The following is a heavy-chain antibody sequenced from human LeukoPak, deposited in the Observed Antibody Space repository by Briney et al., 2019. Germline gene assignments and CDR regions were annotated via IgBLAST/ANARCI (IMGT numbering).Heavy chain of an antibody. V-gene: IGHV4-61*02. CDR2: IYTSGST. CDR1: GGSISSGSYY. J-gene: IGHJ3*02. D-gene: IGHD3-10*01. Sequence: SVTLSLTCTVSGGSISSGSYYWSWIRQPAGKGLEWIGRIYTSGSTNYNPSLKSRVTISVDTSKNQFSLKLSSVTAADTAVYYCARITVVRGGWDAFDIWGQGTMVTVSS. CDR3: ARITVVRGGWDAFDI.